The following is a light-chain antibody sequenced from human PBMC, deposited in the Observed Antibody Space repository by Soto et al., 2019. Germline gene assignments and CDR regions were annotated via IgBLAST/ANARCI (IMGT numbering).Light chain of an antibody. CDR3: QQYAKEPLT. CDR1: RTVRNNY. Sequence: EFVLTQAPGTLSWSPVERATLSCRGSRTVRNNYLAWYQQKPGQAPRLLIYDASSRATGVPDRFSASGSGTDFTLTISRLEPEDFEVYYCQQYAKEPLTFGQGTKVDIK. J-gene: IGKJ1*01. V-gene: IGKV3-20*01. CDR2: DAS.